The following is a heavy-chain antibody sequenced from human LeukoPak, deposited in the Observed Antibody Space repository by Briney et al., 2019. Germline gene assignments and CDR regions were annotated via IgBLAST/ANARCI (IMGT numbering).Heavy chain of an antibody. CDR2: LHNSGST. J-gene: IGHJ4*02. Sequence: SETLSLTCTVSGGSISGFYWSWIRRPPGKGLELVGYLHNSGSTYYNPSLGSRVTMSLDMSENQFSLKLSSVTAADTAVYYCARVRRRGGYCSSTSCRGAYFDYWGQGTLVTVSS. CDR1: GGSISGFY. D-gene: IGHD2-2*03. CDR3: ARVRRRGGYCSSTSCRGAYFDY. V-gene: IGHV4-59*12.